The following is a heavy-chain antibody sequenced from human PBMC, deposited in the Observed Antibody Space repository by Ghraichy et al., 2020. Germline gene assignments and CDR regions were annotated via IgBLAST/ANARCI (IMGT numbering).Heavy chain of an antibody. Sequence: SETLSLTCAVYGGSFSGSNWSWLRQPPGKGLEWIGEIIRSGSTNYNPSLKSRVTVSLDTSKNQLSLRLSSVTAADTAVYYCARLPQEGYDYGMDVWGQGTTVTVSS. CDR3: ARLPQEGYDYGMDV. CDR1: GGSFSGSN. J-gene: IGHJ6*02. V-gene: IGHV4-34*12. CDR2: IIRSGST.